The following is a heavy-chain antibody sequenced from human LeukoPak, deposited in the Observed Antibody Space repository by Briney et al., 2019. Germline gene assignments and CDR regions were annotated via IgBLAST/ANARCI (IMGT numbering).Heavy chain of an antibody. CDR3: AMQFVVAYYFDY. CDR2: ISYDGSNK. D-gene: IGHD2-2*01. Sequence: GRSLRLSCAASGFTFSSYGMHWVSQARGKGLEWVAVISYDGSNKYYADSVKGRFTISRDNSKNTLYLQMNSLRAEDTAVYYCAMQFVVAYYFDYWGQGTLVTVSS. J-gene: IGHJ4*02. V-gene: IGHV3-30*03. CDR1: GFTFSSYG.